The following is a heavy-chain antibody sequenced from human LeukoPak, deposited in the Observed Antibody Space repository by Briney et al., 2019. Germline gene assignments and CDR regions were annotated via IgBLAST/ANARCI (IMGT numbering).Heavy chain of an antibody. CDR3: ARENVDRGSSWGYDYFGMDV. J-gene: IGHJ6*02. CDR2: MNTYSGIT. V-gene: IGHV1-8*01. CDR1: GYTFTSSYD. Sequence: ASVKVSCKASGYTFTSSYDINWVRQAPGQGLEWMGWMNTYSGITGYPQKFQGRVTMTRDTSISTAYMELSSLTTEDTAVYFCARENVDRGSSWGYDYFGMDVWGQGTAVTVSS. D-gene: IGHD6-13*01.